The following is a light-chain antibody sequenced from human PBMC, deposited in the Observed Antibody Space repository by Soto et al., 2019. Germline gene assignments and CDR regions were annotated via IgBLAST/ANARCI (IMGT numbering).Light chain of an antibody. CDR1: SSDVGGYNY. V-gene: IGLV2-14*01. CDR3: SSYTTGSTPVV. J-gene: IGLJ2*01. Sequence: QSALTQPASVSGSPGQSVTISCTGTSSDVGGYNYVSWYQQHPGKAPKFMIYDVSNRPSGVSTRFSGSKSGNTASLTISGLQADDEADYYCSSYTTGSTPVVFGGGTKVTVL. CDR2: DVS.